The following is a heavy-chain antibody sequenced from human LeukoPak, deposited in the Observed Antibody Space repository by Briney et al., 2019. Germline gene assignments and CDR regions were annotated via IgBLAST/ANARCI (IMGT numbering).Heavy chain of an antibody. Sequence: GGSLRLSCAASGFTFRSYWMSWVRQAPGKGLEWVANIKQDGSEKYYVDSVKGRFTISRDNAKNSLYLQMNSLRAEDTAVYYCARDPAGYYDFWSGYYNWGQGTLVTVSS. J-gene: IGHJ4*02. CDR2: IKQDGSEK. CDR1: GFTFRSYW. CDR3: ARDPAGYYDFWSGYYN. D-gene: IGHD3-3*01. V-gene: IGHV3-7*01.